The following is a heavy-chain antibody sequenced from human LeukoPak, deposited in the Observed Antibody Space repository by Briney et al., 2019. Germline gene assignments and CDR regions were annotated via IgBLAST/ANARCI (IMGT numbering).Heavy chain of an antibody. CDR2: ISFDGSYK. D-gene: IGHD4-23*01. CDR1: GFTFSSFG. J-gene: IGHJ4*02. V-gene: IGHV3-30*18. Sequence: GGSLRLSCAASGFTFSSFGMHWVRQAPGKGLEWVAVISFDGSYKSYAVSMKGRFTISRDNSKNTMYLHMNSLRLEDTAVYYCAKDYGGENLDYWGQGTLVTVSS. CDR3: AKDYGGENLDY.